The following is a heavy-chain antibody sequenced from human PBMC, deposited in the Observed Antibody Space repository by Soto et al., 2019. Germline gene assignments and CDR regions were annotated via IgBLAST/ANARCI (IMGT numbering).Heavy chain of an antibody. Sequence: QEQVVESGGGVAQPGRSLRLSCAASGFTFSNYAMHWVRQAPGKGLEWVAVISYDGSNKYYADSVKGRFTISRDNSKNTLYLQTSSLRAEDTAVYYCARDGYGMDVWGQGTTVTVSS. V-gene: IGHV3-30-3*01. CDR1: GFTFSNYA. CDR3: ARDGYGMDV. J-gene: IGHJ6*02. CDR2: ISYDGSNK.